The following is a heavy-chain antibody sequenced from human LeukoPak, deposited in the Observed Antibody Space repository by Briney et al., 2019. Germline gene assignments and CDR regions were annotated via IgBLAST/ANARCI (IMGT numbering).Heavy chain of an antibody. V-gene: IGHV3-7*01. Sequence: AGGSLRLSCATSGFTFSNYWMSWVRRAPGKGLEWVANIKQDGSDKYYVDSVKGRFTISRDNAKNSLYLQMNTLRAEDTAVYYCARDLSLGYCSGGSCYVDYWGQGTLVTVSS. J-gene: IGHJ4*02. CDR3: ARDLSLGYCSGGSCYVDY. CDR2: IKQDGSDK. CDR1: GFTFSNYW. D-gene: IGHD2-15*01.